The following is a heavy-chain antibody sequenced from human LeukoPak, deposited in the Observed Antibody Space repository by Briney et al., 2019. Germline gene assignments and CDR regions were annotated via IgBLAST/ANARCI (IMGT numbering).Heavy chain of an antibody. V-gene: IGHV5-51*01. J-gene: IGHJ5*02. Sequence: GESLKISCKGSGYSFTSYWIGWVRQMPGKGLEWMGIIYPGDSDTRYSPSLQGQVTISADKSISTAYLQWSSLKASDTAMYYCARRLGYCSSTSCYHWFDPWGQGTLVTVSS. CDR2: IYPGDSDT. D-gene: IGHD2-2*01. CDR1: GYSFTSYW. CDR3: ARRLGYCSSTSCYHWFDP.